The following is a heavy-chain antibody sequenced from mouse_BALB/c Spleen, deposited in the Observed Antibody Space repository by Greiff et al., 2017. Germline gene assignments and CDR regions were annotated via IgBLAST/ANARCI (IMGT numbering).Heavy chain of an antibody. D-gene: IGHD2-4*01. CDR1: GYTFTSYW. Sequence: VKLQQPGAELVKPGASVKLSCKASGYTFTSYWMHWVKQRPGQGLEWIGEIDPSDSYTNYNQKFKGKATLTVDKSSSTAYMQLSSLTSEDSAVYYCARPMMTTKAMDYWGQGTSVTVSS. CDR2: IDPSDSYT. J-gene: IGHJ4*01. CDR3: ARPMMTTKAMDY. V-gene: IGHV1-69*02.